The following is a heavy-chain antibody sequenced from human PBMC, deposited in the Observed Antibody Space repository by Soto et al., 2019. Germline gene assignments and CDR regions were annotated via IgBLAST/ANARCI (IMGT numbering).Heavy chain of an antibody. CDR1: GFTFSNAW. CDR2: IKSKTDGGTT. Sequence: GVLRLSCAASGFTFSNAWMSWVRQAPGKGLEWVGRIKSKTDGGTTDYAAPVKGRFTISRDDSKNTLYLQMNSLKTEDTAVYYCTTERGYCSSTSCYRDDYWGQGTLVTVSS. D-gene: IGHD2-2*01. J-gene: IGHJ4*02. CDR3: TTERGYCSSTSCYRDDY. V-gene: IGHV3-15*01.